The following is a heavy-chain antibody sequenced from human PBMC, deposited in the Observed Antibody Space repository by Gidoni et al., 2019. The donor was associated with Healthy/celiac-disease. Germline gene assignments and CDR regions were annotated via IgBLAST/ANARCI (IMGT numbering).Heavy chain of an antibody. D-gene: IGHD6-13*01. V-gene: IGHV3-9*01. J-gene: IGHJ6*02. CDR3: AKDSGPYSSSWYQVYYYYGMDV. CDR2: IIWNSGII. CDR1: GVTLDDYA. Sequence: EVQLVEAGGGLVQPGRYLRLSCADSGVTLDDYARHWVRQSPGKGLEWFSCIIWNSGIIGYADSVKGRFTISRDNAENSLYLQMNIRRAEDTALSYCAKDSGPYSSSWYQVYYYYGMDVWGQGTTVTVS.